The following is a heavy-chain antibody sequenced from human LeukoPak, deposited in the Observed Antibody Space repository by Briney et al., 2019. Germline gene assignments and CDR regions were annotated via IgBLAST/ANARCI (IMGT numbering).Heavy chain of an antibody. V-gene: IGHV4-59*01. Sequence: NTSETLSLTCTVSGGSISSCYWSWIRQPPGKGLEWIGYIYYSGSTNYNPSLKSRVTISVDTSKNQFSLKLSSVTAADTAVYYCARVRCSGGSCYPYYFDYWGQGTLVTVSS. CDR3: ARVRCSGGSCYPYYFDY. CDR2: IYYSGST. D-gene: IGHD2-15*01. J-gene: IGHJ4*02. CDR1: GGSISSCY.